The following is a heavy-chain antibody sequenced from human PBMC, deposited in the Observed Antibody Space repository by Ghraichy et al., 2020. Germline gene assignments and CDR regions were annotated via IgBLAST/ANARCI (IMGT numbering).Heavy chain of an antibody. CDR3: AKSGSVAGTYHFDF. Sequence: GGSLRLSCAASGFMFNKYDMTWVRQAPGKGLEWVSTISGSGSNTYYADSVRGRFTISRDNPENTLYLYMSSLRDEDTSVYYCAKSGSVAGTYHFDFWGPGTLVTVSS. CDR2: ISGSGSNT. D-gene: IGHD6-19*01. CDR1: GFMFNKYD. V-gene: IGHV3-23*01. J-gene: IGHJ4*02.